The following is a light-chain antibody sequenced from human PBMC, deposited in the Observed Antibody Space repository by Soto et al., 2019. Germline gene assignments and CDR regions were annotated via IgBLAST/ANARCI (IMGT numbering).Light chain of an antibody. CDR2: AAS. CDR1: QGIRND. J-gene: IGKJ3*01. V-gene: IGKV1-6*01. CDR3: LQKYFYPFT. Sequence: AIQMTQSPSSLSASVGDRVTITCRASQGIRNDLDWFQQKPVKAPKLLIYAASNLQSGVPARFSGSGSGTDFTLTISSLQPEDFATYYCLQKYFYPFTFGPGTKVDIK.